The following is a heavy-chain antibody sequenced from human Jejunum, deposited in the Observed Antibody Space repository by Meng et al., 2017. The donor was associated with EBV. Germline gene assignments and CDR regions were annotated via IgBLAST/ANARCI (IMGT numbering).Heavy chain of an antibody. Sequence: VPLGEEVKNPGASVKLSRKASRYTFTNYPIHWVRQAPGQRPEWMGCINPGNGETEFSQKFQGRVTITRDTSATTAYMELTSLRSEDTAVYYCASRPGFNIGPFDYWGQGTLVTVSS. J-gene: IGHJ4*02. D-gene: IGHD3/OR15-3a*01. CDR2: INPGNGET. CDR3: ASRPGFNIGPFDY. CDR1: RYTFTNYP. V-gene: IGHV1-3*01.